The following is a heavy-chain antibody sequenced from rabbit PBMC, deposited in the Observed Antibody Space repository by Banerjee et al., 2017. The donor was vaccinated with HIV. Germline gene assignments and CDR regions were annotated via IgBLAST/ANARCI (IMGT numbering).Heavy chain of an antibody. CDR1: GSDISSNA. CDR2: IYNGDGRT. V-gene: IGHV1S47*01. Sequence: QQQLEESGGGLVKPEGSLTLTCKASGSDISSNAMCWVRQAPGKGLEWIGCIYNGDGRTYYASWAIGRFTISKTSSTTVTLQMTSLTAADTATYFCARDLAGVIGWNFGLWGPGTLVTVS. D-gene: IGHD4-1*01. J-gene: IGHJ4*01. CDR3: ARDLAGVIGWNFGL.